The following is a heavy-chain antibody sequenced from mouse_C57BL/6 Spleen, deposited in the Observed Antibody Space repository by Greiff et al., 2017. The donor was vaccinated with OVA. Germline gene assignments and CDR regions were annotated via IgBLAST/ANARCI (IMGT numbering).Heavy chain of an antibody. CDR3: ARFYDYEGMDY. D-gene: IGHD2-4*01. V-gene: IGHV3-6*01. CDR2: ISYDGSN. J-gene: IGHJ4*01. Sequence: EVKLQESGPGLVKPSQSLSLTCSVTGYSITSGYYWNWIRQFPGNKLEWMGYISYDGSNNYNPSLKNRISITRDTSKNQFFLKLNSVTTEDTATYYCARFYDYEGMDYWGQGTSVTVSS. CDR1: GYSITSGYY.